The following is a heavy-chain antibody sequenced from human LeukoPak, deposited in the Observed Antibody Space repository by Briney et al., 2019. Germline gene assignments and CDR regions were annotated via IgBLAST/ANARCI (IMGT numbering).Heavy chain of an antibody. CDR3: ASEPRAGNRIAVAGTVSY. Sequence: SETLPLTCTVSGGSISSYYWSWIRQPAGKGLEWIGRIYTSGSTNYNPSLKSRVTMSVDTSKNQFSLKLSSVTAADTAVYYCASEPRAGNRIAVAGTVSYWGQGTLVTVSS. CDR2: IYTSGST. CDR1: GGSISSYY. V-gene: IGHV4-4*07. D-gene: IGHD6-19*01. J-gene: IGHJ4*02.